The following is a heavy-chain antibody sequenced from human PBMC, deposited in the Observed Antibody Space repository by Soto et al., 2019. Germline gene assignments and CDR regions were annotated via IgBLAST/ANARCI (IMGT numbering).Heavy chain of an antibody. J-gene: IGHJ6*02. CDR3: ARGLGGEAGYYGSGTNYGMDV. D-gene: IGHD3-10*01. CDR1: GGSFSGYY. CDR2: INHSGST. Sequence: SETLSLTCAVYGGSFSGYYWSWIRQPPGKGLEWIGEINHSGSTNYNPSLKSRVTISVDRSKNQFSLKLSSVTAADTAVYYCARGLGGEAGYYGSGTNYGMDVWGQGTTVTVSS. V-gene: IGHV4-34*01.